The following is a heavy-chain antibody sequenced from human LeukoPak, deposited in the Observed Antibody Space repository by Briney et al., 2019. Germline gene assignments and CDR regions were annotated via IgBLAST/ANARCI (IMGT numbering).Heavy chain of an antibody. J-gene: IGHJ6*03. V-gene: IGHV3-48*01. CDR3: AKDLGSCFLGYCSSTSRYQDFDSYYYMDV. Sequence: GGSLRLSCAASGFAFSSYSMNWVRQTPGKGLEWISYITSRSSFTYFADSVKGRFTISRDNSKNTLYLQMNSLRAEDTAVYYCAKDLGSCFLGYCSSTSRYQDFDSYYYMDVWGKGTTVTVSS. CDR2: ITSRSSFT. CDR1: GFAFSSYS. D-gene: IGHD2-2*01.